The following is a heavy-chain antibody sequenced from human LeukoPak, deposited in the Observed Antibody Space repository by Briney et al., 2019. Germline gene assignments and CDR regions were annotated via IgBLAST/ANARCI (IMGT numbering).Heavy chain of an antibody. CDR3: AKAGPEWSALDY. D-gene: IGHD3-3*01. CDR1: GFTFSCTG. Sequence: PGGPLRLSCAASGFTFSCTGMHSVRQAPGKGLEWVAFIRFDATSEYYADSVRGRFTISIDISSNTLSLQMNSLRTENTAMYYCAKAGPEWSALDYWGQGTLVTVSS. J-gene: IGHJ4*02. CDR2: IRFDATSE. V-gene: IGHV3-30*02.